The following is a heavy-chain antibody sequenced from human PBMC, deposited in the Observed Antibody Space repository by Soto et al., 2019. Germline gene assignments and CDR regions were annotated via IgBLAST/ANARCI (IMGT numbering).Heavy chain of an antibody. CDR2: IYHGGTT. J-gene: IGHJ4*01. Sequence: SETLSLTCTVSGYSISSGSYCVWIRERPGKGPEWNASIYHGGTTFYNPSLKSRVTVSVDKSNNQFSLKLRSVTVADTAVYYCAKAHVMVVAGITFEYSGHGTMVTLSS. CDR3: AKAHVMVVAGITFEY. D-gene: IGHD6-19*01. CDR1: GYSISSGSY. V-gene: IGHV4-38-2*02.